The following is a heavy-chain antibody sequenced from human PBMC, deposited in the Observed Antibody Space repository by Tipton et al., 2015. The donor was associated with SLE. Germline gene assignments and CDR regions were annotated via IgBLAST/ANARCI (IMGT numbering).Heavy chain of an antibody. V-gene: IGHV4-38-2*02. D-gene: IGHD3-10*01. CDR2: IYHSGST. CDR1: GYSISSGYY. J-gene: IGHJ4*01. Sequence: GLVKPSETLSLTCTVSGYSISSGYYWGWIRQPPGKGLEWIGTIYHSGSTNYTPSLNSRVTISVDTSKNQFSLKLSSVTAADTAVYYCARPPGTYPTGDYWGHGTLVTVSS. CDR3: ARPPGTYPTGDY.